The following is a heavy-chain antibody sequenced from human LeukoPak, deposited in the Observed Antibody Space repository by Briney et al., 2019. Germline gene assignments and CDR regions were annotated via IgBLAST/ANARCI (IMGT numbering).Heavy chain of an antibody. Sequence: ASVKVSCKASGGTFSSYAISWVRQATGQGLEWMGWMNPNSGDTDYAQKFQGRVTMTRNTSISTAYMELSSLRSEDTAMYYCARGSRTFDFWGQGTLLTVSS. CDR1: GGTFSSYA. J-gene: IGHJ4*02. CDR2: MNPNSGDT. CDR3: ARGSRTFDF. D-gene: IGHD1-1*01. V-gene: IGHV1-8*02.